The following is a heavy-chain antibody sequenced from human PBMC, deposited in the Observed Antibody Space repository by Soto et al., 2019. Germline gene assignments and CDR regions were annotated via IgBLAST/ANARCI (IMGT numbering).Heavy chain of an antibody. V-gene: IGHV3-64D*08. CDR2: ISSNGGST. J-gene: IGHJ4*02. Sequence: EVQLVESGGGLVQPGGSLRLSCSASGFTFSSYAMHWVRQAPGKGLEYVSAISSNGGSTYYADSVKGRFTISRDNSKNTLHLQMSSLRAEDTAVYYCVKTTSHWFDYWGQGTLVTVSS. CDR3: VKTTSHWFDY. CDR1: GFTFSSYA. D-gene: IGHD2-2*01.